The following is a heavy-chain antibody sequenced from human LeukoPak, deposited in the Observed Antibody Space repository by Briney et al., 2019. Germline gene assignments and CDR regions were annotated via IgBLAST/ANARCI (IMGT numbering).Heavy chain of an antibody. J-gene: IGHJ4*02. D-gene: IGHD2-21*02. CDR1: SGSISSYY. Sequence: SETLSLTCTVSSGSISSYYWSWIRQPPGKGLEWIGYIYYSGSTKYNSSLKSRVTISVDTSKNQFSLKLGSVTAADTAVYYCARGACGGDCYLVWGQGALVAVSS. CDR3: ARGACGGDCYLV. V-gene: IGHV4-59*01. CDR2: IYYSGST.